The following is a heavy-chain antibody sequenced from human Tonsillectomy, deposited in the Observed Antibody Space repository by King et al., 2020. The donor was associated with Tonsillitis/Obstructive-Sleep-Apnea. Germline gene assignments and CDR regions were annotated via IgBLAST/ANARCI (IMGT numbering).Heavy chain of an antibody. Sequence: VQLVESGGGVVRPGGSLRLSCAASGFTFDDYGMSWVRQAPGKGLEWVSGINWNGGSTGYADSVKGRFTISTDNAKNSLYLQMNSLRAEDTALYYCARESVFLVGSGSFPGDYYYYMDVWGKGTTVTVSS. CDR2: INWNGGST. D-gene: IGHD3-10*01. J-gene: IGHJ6*03. V-gene: IGHV3-20*04. CDR3: ARESVFLVGSGSFPGDYYYYMDV. CDR1: GFTFDDYG.